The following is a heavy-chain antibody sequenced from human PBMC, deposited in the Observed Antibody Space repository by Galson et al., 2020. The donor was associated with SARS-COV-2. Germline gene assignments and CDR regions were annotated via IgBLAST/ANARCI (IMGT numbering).Heavy chain of an antibody. V-gene: IGHV1-18*01. CDR3: ARRGHGMDV. D-gene: IGHD3-16*01. J-gene: IGHJ6*02. CDR2: ISPSNGYT. CDR1: GYTFINYG. Sequence: ASVKVSCKASGYTFINYGINWVRHAPGQGLEWMGLISPSNGYTKYAEMFQGRVTITTDASTSTAYMEVRSLKSDDTAVYYCARRGHGMDVWGQGTTVTVSS.